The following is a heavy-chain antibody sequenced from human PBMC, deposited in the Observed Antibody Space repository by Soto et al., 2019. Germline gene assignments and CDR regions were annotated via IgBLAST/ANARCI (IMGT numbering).Heavy chain of an antibody. D-gene: IGHD3-22*01. V-gene: IGHV3-30*03. CDR2: ISYDVNNK. CDR3: ATAHEVRKGYDYYGVDV. CDR1: GFTFNNYG. J-gene: IGHJ6*02. Sequence: VQLVESGGGVVQSGRSLRLSCAASGFTFNNYGIHWVRQAPGRGLEWVTLISYDVNNKYYANCVKGRFTISRDNSRNMVYLEVNSLSAEDTAVYYCATAHEVRKGYDYYGVDVWGQGTTVTVSS.